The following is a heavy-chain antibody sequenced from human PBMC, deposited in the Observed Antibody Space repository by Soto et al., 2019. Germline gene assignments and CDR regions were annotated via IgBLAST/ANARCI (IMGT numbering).Heavy chain of an antibody. CDR1: GFTFSSYA. V-gene: IGHV3-30-3*01. CDR3: ARGDDNSGYYYAFDY. Sequence: GGSLRLSCAASGFTFSSYAMHWVRQAPGKGLEWVAVISYDGSNKYYADSVKGRFTISRDNAKKTLYLQMNSLRAEDTALYYCARGDDNSGYYYAFDYCGQGTPVTVSS. D-gene: IGHD3-22*01. CDR2: ISYDGSNK. J-gene: IGHJ4*02.